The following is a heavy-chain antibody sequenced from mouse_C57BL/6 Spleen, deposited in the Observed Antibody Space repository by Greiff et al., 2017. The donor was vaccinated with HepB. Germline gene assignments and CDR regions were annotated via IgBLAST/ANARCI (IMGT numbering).Heavy chain of an antibody. Sequence: EVQLQQSGAELVRPGASVKLSCTASGFNIKDDYMHWVKQRPEQGLEWIGWIDPENGDTEYASKFQGKATITADTSSNTAYLQLSSLTSEDTAVYYCTRYYGSTVDYAMDYWGQGTSVTVSS. CDR1: GFNIKDDY. CDR3: TRYYGSTVDYAMDY. J-gene: IGHJ4*01. V-gene: IGHV14-4*01. CDR2: IDPENGDT. D-gene: IGHD1-1*01.